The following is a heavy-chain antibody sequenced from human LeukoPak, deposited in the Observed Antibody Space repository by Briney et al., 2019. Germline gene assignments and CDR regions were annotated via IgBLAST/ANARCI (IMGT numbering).Heavy chain of an antibody. J-gene: IGHJ4*02. Sequence: GGSLRLSCAASGFTVSSNYMTWVRQAPEKGLKWVSVIYRGGDTFYADSVKGRFTISRDNSKNTLYLQMNSLRAEDTAVYYCARGPYDSRGYWQYYYDYWGQGTLVTVSS. CDR2: IYRGGDT. CDR1: GFTVSSNY. CDR3: ARGPYDSRGYWQYYYDY. V-gene: IGHV3-66*02. D-gene: IGHD3-22*01.